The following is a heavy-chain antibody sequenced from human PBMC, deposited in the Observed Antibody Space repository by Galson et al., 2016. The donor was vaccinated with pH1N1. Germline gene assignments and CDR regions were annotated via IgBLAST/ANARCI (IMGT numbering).Heavy chain of an antibody. V-gene: IGHV3-23*01. D-gene: IGHD6-13*01. J-gene: IGHJ4*02. CDR1: GITFSSYA. CDR2: ISITGGST. Sequence: SLRLSCAASGITFSSYAMTWVRQAPGKGLEWVSFISITGGSTYYADSVQGRFTISRDNSKKTLYLQMNSLRVEDTAVYYCAKDQHRSSSWWGYFENWGQGTLVTVSS. CDR3: AKDQHRSSSWWGYFEN.